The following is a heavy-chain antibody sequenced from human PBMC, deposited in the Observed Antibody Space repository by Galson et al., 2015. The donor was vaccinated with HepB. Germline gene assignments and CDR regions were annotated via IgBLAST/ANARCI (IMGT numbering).Heavy chain of an antibody. CDR1: GFTFSSYG. J-gene: IGHJ3*02. CDR2: IWYDGSNK. CDR3: AREGWELLDDAFDI. Sequence: SLRLSCAASGFTFSSYGMHWVRQAPGKGLEWVAVIWYDGSNKYYADSVKGRFTISRDNSKNTLYLQMNSLRAEDTAVYYCAREGWELLDDAFDIWGQGTMVTVSS. D-gene: IGHD1-26*01. V-gene: IGHV3-33*01.